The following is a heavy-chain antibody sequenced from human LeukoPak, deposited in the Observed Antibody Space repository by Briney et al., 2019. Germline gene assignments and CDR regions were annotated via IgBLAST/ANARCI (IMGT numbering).Heavy chain of an antibody. J-gene: IGHJ4*02. CDR1: GFTFSSYE. V-gene: IGHV3-48*03. D-gene: IGHD3-10*01. Sequence: GGSLRLSCAASGFTFSSYEMNWVRQAPGKGLEWVSYISSSGSTIYYADSVKGRFTISRDNAKNSLYLQMSSLRAEDTAVYYCARGYYYGSGSYSDYWGQGTLVTVS. CDR3: ARGYYYGSGSYSDY. CDR2: ISSSGSTI.